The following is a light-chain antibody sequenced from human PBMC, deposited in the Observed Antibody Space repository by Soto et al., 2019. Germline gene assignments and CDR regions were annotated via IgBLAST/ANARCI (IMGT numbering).Light chain of an antibody. V-gene: IGKV3-15*01. CDR1: QSVSSN. J-gene: IGKJ1*01. Sequence: EIVLTQSPATLSLSPGERATLSCRASQSVSSNLAWYQQKPGQAPRLLIYGASTRATGIPARFSGSGSGTEFTLTISSLQSEDFAVYYCQQYNNWPPTLGQGTKVEIK. CDR3: QQYNNWPPT. CDR2: GAS.